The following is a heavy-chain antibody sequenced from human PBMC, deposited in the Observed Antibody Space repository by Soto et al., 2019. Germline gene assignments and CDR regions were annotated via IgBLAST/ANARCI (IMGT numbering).Heavy chain of an antibody. CDR2: INHSGST. D-gene: IGHD3-22*01. CDR1: GGSFSGYY. J-gene: IGHJ5*01. CDR3: ARSRSGLKGLFDS. V-gene: IGHV4-34*01. Sequence: SETLSLTCAVYGGSFSGYYWSWIRQPPWKGLEWIGEINHSGSTNYNPSLKSRVTISVDTSKNQFSLKLSSVTAADTAVYYCARSRSGLKGLFDSWGQGTLDIGSS.